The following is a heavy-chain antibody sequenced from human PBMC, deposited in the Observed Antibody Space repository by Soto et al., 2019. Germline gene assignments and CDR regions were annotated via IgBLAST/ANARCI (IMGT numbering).Heavy chain of an antibody. CDR2: ISSSSGFT. D-gene: IGHD6-13*01. CDR3: ARALAAAGTVSARGGPTARC. CDR1: GFTFSDYY. J-gene: IGHJ4*02. Sequence: GGSLRLSCAASGFTFSDYYMNWIRQAPGKGLEWVSYISSSSGFTDYADSVKGRFTISRDNAKSSLYLQMNSLRAEDTAVYYCARALAAAGTVSARGGPTARCWGQGTLVTISS. V-gene: IGHV3-11*06.